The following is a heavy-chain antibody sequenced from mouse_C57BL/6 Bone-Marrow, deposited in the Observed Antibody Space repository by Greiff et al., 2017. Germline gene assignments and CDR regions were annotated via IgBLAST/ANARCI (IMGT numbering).Heavy chain of an antibody. V-gene: IGHV1-7*01. CDR1: GYTFTSYW. CDR3: ARDYYSNFFAY. D-gene: IGHD2-5*01. J-gene: IGHJ3*01. CDR2: INPSSGYT. Sequence: QVQLQQSGAELAKPGASVKLSCKASGYTFTSYWMHWVKQRPGQGLEWIGYINPSSGYTKYNQKFKDKATLTADKSPSTAYMQLSSLTYEDSAVYYCARDYYSNFFAYWGQGTLVTVSA.